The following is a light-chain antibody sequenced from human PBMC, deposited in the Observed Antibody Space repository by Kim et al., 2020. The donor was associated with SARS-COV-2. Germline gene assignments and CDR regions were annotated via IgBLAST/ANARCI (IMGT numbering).Light chain of an antibody. J-gene: IGLJ3*02. V-gene: IGLV3-1*01. CDR1: KLGNKY. Sequence: SYELTQPPSVSVSPGQTASITCSGDKLGNKYAFWYQQKPGQSPLVVIYQDDKRPSGIPERFSGSNSGNTATLTISGTQSIDEADYYCQTWDSSTVVFGGGTQLTVL. CDR3: QTWDSSTVV. CDR2: QDD.